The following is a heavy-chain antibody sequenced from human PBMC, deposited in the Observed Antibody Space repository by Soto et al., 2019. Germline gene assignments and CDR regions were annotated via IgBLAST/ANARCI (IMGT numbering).Heavy chain of an antibody. V-gene: IGHV1-2*02. CDR1: GYTFTGYY. J-gene: IGHJ4*02. CDR2: INPNSGIT. D-gene: IGHD3-16*01. Sequence: GASVKVSCKASGYTFTGYYLNWVRQAPGQDLEWMGWINPNSGITNSAQKSQGRVTMTRNTSITTAYMGLSRLNSDDTAVYYCARTEMTTLLNFSYSGEGTQVTGSS. CDR3: ARTEMTTLLNFSY.